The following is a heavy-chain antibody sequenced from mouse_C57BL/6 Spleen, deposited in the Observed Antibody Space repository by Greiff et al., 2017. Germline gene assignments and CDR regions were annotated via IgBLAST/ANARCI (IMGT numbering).Heavy chain of an antibody. CDR3: ARALGRDGIYYFDY. D-gene: IGHD2-1*01. CDR2: INYDGSST. V-gene: IGHV5-16*01. J-gene: IGHJ2*01. Sequence: EVQRVESEGGLVQPGSSMKLSCTASGFTFSDYYMAWVRQVPEKGLEWVANINYDGSSTYYLDSLKSRFIISRDNAKNILYLQMSSLKSEDTATXYCARALGRDGIYYFDYWGQGTTLTVSS. CDR1: GFTFSDYY.